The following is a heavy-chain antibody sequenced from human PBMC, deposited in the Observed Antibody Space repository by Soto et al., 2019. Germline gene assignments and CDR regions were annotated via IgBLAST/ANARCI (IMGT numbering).Heavy chain of an antibody. CDR2: IYYSGST. V-gene: IGHV4-31*03. CDR3: ARDQGGQSGNFIFDH. Sequence: SETLSLTCTVSGGSISSGGYYWSWIRQHPGKGLEWIGYIYYSGSTYYNPSLKSRVTISVDTSKNQFSLKLSSVTAADTAVYYCARDQGGQSGNFIFDHWGQGALVTVSS. CDR1: GGSISSGGYY. J-gene: IGHJ4*02. D-gene: IGHD1-26*01.